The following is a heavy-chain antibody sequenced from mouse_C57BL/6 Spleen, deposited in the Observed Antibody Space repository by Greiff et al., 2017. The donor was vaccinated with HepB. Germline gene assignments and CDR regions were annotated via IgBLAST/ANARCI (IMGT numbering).Heavy chain of an antibody. D-gene: IGHD3-3*01. CDR2: IYPGDGDT. Sequence: QVQLQQSGPELVKPGASVKISCKASGYAFSSSWMNWVKQRPGKGLEWIGRIYPGDGDTNYNGKFKGKATLTADKSSSTAYMQLSSLTSEDSAVYFCARGGGDRENYWGQGTTLTVSS. CDR3: ARGGGDRENY. J-gene: IGHJ2*01. CDR1: GYAFSSSW. V-gene: IGHV1-82*01.